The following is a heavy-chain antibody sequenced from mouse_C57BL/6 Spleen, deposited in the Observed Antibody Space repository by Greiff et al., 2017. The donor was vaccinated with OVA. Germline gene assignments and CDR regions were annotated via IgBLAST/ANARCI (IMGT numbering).Heavy chain of an antibody. CDR3: ARRDDGGAWFAY. J-gene: IGHJ3*01. CDR1: GYTFTDYY. Sequence: VQLQQSGAELVRPGASVKLSCKASGYTFTDYYINWVKQRPGQGLEWIATLYPGSGNTYYNEKFKGKATLTAEKSSSTAYMQLSSLTSEDSAVYFCARRDDGGAWFAYWGKGTLVTVSA. V-gene: IGHV1-76*01. D-gene: IGHD2-12*01. CDR2: LYPGSGNT.